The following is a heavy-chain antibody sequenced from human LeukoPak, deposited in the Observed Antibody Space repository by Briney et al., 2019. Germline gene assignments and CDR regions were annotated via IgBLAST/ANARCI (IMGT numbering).Heavy chain of an antibody. CDR1: GYTFTSYD. CDR3: ARGGSKGFLY. V-gene: IGHV1-8*01. CDR2: MNPNSGNT. D-gene: IGHD2/OR15-2a*01. J-gene: IGHJ4*02. Sequence: ASVKVSFKASGYTFTSYDINWVRQAPGQGLEWMGWMNPNSGNTDYAQKFQGRVTMTRNTSISTAYMELSRLRSEDTAVYYCARGGSKGFLYWGQGTLVTVSS.